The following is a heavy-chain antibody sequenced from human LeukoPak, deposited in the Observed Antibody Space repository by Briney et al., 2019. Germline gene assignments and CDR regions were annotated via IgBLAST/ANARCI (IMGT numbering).Heavy chain of an antibody. V-gene: IGHV3-21*01. CDR1: GFTFSSSA. J-gene: IGHJ4*02. D-gene: IGHD5/OR15-5a*01. CDR2: INNVASHV. CDR3: ARDPTQYLRYGHFDY. Sequence: PGGSLRLSCAASGFTFSSSAMNWVRQAPGKGLEWVSSINNVASHVYYAHSVKGRFTISRDNAKTSLYLQMNSLSDEDTAVYYCARDPTQYLRYGHFDYWGQGTLVTVSS.